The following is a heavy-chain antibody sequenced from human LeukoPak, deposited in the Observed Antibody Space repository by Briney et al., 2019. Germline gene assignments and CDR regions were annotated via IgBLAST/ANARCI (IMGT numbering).Heavy chain of an antibody. CDR2: IYTSGST. D-gene: IGHD2-2*01. Sequence: PSQTLSLTCTVSGGSISSGSYYWSWIRQPAGKGLEWIGRIYTSGSTNYNPSLKSRVTISVDTSKNQFSLKLSSVTAADTAVYYCARHGGGYCSSTSCQGWFDPWGQGTLVTVSS. CDR1: GGSISSGSYY. V-gene: IGHV4-61*02. CDR3: ARHGGGYCSSTSCQGWFDP. J-gene: IGHJ5*02.